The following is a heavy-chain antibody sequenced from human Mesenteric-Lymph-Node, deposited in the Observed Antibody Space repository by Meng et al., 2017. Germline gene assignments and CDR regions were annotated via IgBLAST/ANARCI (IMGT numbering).Heavy chain of an antibody. CDR3: ARLYYVDSNYWYFDL. Sequence: QGQLQESGTGPVTPSQTLSLTCTVSGGSISSGNWWNWVRQPPGKGLEWIGEIYHSGSTNYNPSLKSRVTISVDKSKNQFSLKLSSVTAADTAVYYCARLYYVDSNYWYFDLWGRGTLVTVSS. CDR2: IYHSGST. J-gene: IGHJ2*01. D-gene: IGHD4-17*01. V-gene: IGHV4-4*02. CDR1: GGSISSGNW.